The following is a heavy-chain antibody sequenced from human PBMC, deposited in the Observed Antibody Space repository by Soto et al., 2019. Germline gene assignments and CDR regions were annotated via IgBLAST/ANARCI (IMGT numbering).Heavy chain of an antibody. Sequence: EVQLVESGGGLVQPGGSLRLSCAASGFTFSSYWMHWVRQSPGKGLVWVSRIKTDGSDTHYADSVRGRFTISRDNAKNTLYLPMNSLRDEDTAVYYCARPRTSDWAYDIWGQGTMVIVSS. CDR1: GFTFSSYW. D-gene: IGHD3-9*01. V-gene: IGHV3-74*01. CDR2: IKTDGSDT. J-gene: IGHJ3*02. CDR3: ARPRTSDWAYDI.